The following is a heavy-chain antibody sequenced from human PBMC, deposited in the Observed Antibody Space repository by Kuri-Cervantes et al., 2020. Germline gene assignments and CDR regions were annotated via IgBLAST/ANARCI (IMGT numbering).Heavy chain of an antibody. CDR3: TRDDSDY. CDR2: ISGSGDKT. J-gene: IGHJ4*02. Sequence: GESLKISCAASGFTFSSYSMNWVRQAPGKGLEWVSAISGSGDKTFYARSVKGRFTISRDNAKNSLSLQMTSLRVEDTAVYYCTRDDSDYWGQGTLVTVSS. V-gene: IGHV3-23*01. CDR1: GFTFSSYS.